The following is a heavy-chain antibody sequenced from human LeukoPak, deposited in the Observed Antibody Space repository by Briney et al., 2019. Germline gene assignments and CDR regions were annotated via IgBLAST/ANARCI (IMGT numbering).Heavy chain of an antibody. V-gene: IGHV1-69*13. CDR2: IIPIFGTV. CDR1: GDTFSSYA. Sequence: SVRVSCKASGDTFSSYAISWVRQAPGQGLEWMGGIIPIFGTVNYAQKFQGRVTITADESTSSAYMELSSLRSEDTAVYYCGRGPTPYYYDSSGYYSDWYFDLWGRGTLVTVSS. D-gene: IGHD3-22*01. J-gene: IGHJ2*01. CDR3: GRGPTPYYYDSSGYYSDWYFDL.